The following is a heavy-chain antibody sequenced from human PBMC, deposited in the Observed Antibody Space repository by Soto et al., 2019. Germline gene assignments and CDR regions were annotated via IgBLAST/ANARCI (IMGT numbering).Heavy chain of an antibody. CDR2: INSDGSST. CDR3: ARGSVVPAAMVAFDI. Sequence: PGGSLRLSCAASGFTFSSYWMHWVRQAPGKGLVWVSRINSDGSSTSYADSVKGRFTISRDNAKNTLYLQMNSLRAEDTAVYYCARGSVVPAAMVAFDIWGQGTMVTVSS. J-gene: IGHJ3*02. V-gene: IGHV3-74*01. D-gene: IGHD2-2*01. CDR1: GFTFSSYW.